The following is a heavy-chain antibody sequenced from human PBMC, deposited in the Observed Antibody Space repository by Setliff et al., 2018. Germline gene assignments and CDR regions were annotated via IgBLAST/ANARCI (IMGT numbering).Heavy chain of an antibody. CDR3: ARDGGGYCATTSCFHFDY. CDR2: INTYNGDT. V-gene: IGHV1-18*01. J-gene: IGHJ4*02. CDR1: GGTFRTDG. D-gene: IGHD2-15*01. Sequence: ASVKVSCKASGGTFRTDGFSWVRQAPGQGLEWMGYINTYNGDTYYAQKLQGRVTLTIDTSTNTVFMELRNLRPDDTAIYYCARDGGGYCATTSCFHFDYWGQGTQVTVSS.